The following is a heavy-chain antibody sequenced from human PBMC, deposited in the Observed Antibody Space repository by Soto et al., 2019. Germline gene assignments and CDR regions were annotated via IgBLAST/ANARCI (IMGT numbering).Heavy chain of an antibody. D-gene: IGHD5-12*01. V-gene: IGHV4-31*03. CDR1: GGSISSGGYY. CDR3: ARGPVATIKGVHCFDP. CDR2: IYYSGST. Sequence: QVQLQESGPGLVKPSQTLSLTCTVSGGSISSGGYYWNWIRQHPGKGLEWIGYIYYSGSTYYNPSLKSRVTISLYPSNNQFSLKLTSVTAADTAVYYCARGPVATIKGVHCFDPWGQGTLVTVSS. J-gene: IGHJ5*02.